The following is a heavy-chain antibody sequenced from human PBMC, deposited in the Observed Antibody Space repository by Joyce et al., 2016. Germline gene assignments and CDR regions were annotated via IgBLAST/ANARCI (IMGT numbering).Heavy chain of an antibody. D-gene: IGHD1-26*01. CDR1: GGSFTEHA. J-gene: IGHJ3*02. Sequence: QVDLVQSGAEVKKPGSSVTVSCKSSGGSFTEHAINWVRQAPGQGPEWMGGITPVLGTVNYAESWKGRLTITADEFTGTVYMELTSLRSEDTASYYCARVGVPRGFDIWGQGTMVIVSS. V-gene: IGHV1-69*01. CDR2: ITPVLGTV. CDR3: ARVGVPRGFDI.